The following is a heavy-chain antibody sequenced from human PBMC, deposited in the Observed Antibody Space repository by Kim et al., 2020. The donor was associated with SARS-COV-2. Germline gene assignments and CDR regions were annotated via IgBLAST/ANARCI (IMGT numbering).Heavy chain of an antibody. D-gene: IGHD2-15*01. J-gene: IGHJ5*02. Sequence: GGSLRLSCAASGFTFSSYWMHWVRQAPGKGLVWVSRINSDGSSTSYADSVKGRFTISRDNAKNTLXLQMNRLRAEDTAVYYCARSAYLLHKNWFDPWGQGXLVTVSS. CDR2: INSDGSST. CDR1: GFTFSSYW. CDR3: ARSAYLLHKNWFDP. V-gene: IGHV3-74*01.